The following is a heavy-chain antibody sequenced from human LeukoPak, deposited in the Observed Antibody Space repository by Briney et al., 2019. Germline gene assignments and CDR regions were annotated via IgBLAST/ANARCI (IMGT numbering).Heavy chain of an antibody. Sequence: ASVKVSCKASGYTFTSYDINWVRQATGQGLEWMGWMNPNSGNTGYAQKFQGRVTITRNTSISTAYMELSSLRSEDTAVYYCARAVTRQLVRGVYYYYCYMDVWGKGTTVTVSS. CDR2: MNPNSGNT. CDR3: ARAVTRQLVRGVYYYYCYMDV. D-gene: IGHD6-6*01. V-gene: IGHV1-8*01. J-gene: IGHJ6*03. CDR1: GYTFTSYD.